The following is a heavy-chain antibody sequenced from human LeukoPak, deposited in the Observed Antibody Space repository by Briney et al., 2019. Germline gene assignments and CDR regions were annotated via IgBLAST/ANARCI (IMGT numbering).Heavy chain of an antibody. V-gene: IGHV1-2*02. J-gene: IGHJ4*02. CDR3: ARGPGYSYGYWGGYFDY. CDR2: INPNSGGT. Sequence: ASVKVSCKASGYTFTGYYMHWVRQAPGQGLEWMGWINPNSGGTNYAQKFQGRVTMTRDTSISTAYMELSRLRSDDTAVYYCARGPGYSYGYWGGYFDYWGQGTLVTVSS. CDR1: GYTFTGYY. D-gene: IGHD5-18*01.